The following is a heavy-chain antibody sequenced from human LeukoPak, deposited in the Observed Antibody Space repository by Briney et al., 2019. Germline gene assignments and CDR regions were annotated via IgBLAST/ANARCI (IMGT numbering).Heavy chain of an antibody. CDR3: VRTNAMDV. CDR1: GFTFSSYN. V-gene: IGHV3-21*04. J-gene: IGHJ6*02. CDR2: FSSSGTYI. Sequence: TGGSLRLSCAASGFTFSSYNMNWVRQAPGKGLEWVSSFSSSGTYIYYADSVKGRFTISRDNAKNSLYLQVNSLRTDDTAVYYCVRTNAMDVWGQGTTVTVSS.